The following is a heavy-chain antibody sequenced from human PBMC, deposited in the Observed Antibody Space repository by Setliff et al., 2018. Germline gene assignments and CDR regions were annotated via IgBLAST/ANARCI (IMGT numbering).Heavy chain of an antibody. Sequence: GASVKVSCKASGYTFTSYGISWVRQAPGQGLEWMGWISAYNGNTNYAQKFQGRVTMTRNTSISTAYMELNSLRSEDTAVYFCARSGGGYDFWSGYLVSHYYYYYYMDVWGKGTTVTVSS. V-gene: IGHV1-18*01. CDR2: ISAYNGNT. CDR3: ARSGGGYDFWSGYLVSHYYYYYYMDV. CDR1: GYTFTSYG. J-gene: IGHJ6*03. D-gene: IGHD3-3*01.